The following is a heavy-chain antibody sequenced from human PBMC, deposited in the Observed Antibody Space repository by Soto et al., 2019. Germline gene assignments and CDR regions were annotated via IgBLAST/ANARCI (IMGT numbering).Heavy chain of an antibody. D-gene: IGHD3-22*01. CDR2: INAGNGNT. J-gene: IGHJ4*02. V-gene: IGHV1-3*05. CDR3: ARSTGYSLIDDY. Sequence: QVQLVQSGAEEKKPGASVKVSCKASGYTFTSYAMHWVRKAPGQRLEWMGWINAGNGNTKYAQKFQGRVTITRDTSAGTAYMGLSSLRSEDTVVYYLARSTGYSLIDDYWGQGTLVTVSS. CDR1: GYTFTSYA.